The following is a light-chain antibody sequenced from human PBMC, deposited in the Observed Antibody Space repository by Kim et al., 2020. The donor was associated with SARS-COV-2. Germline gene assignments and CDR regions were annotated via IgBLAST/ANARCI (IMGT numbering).Light chain of an antibody. CDR1: SGYSNYK. J-gene: IGLJ3*02. V-gene: IGLV9-49*01. Sequence: CTLSSGYSNYKVDWYQQRPGKGPRFVMRVGTGGIVGSKGDGIPDRFSVLGSGLNRYLTIKNIQEEDESDYHCGADHGSGSNFGRVFGGGTQLTVL. CDR2: VGTGGIVG. CDR3: GADHGSGSNFGRV.